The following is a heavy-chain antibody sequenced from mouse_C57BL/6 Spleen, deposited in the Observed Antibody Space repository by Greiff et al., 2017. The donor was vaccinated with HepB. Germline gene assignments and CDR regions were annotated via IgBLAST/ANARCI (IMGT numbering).Heavy chain of an antibody. D-gene: IGHD4-1*01. V-gene: IGHV1-64*01. CDR2: IHPNSGST. J-gene: IGHJ3*01. CDR1: GYTFTSYW. Sequence: QVQLQQSGAELVKPGASVKLSCKASGYTFTSYWMHWVKQRPGQGLEWIGMIHPNSGSTNYNEKFKSKATLTVDKSSSTAYMQLSSLTSEDSAVYYCAREGINWEFAYWGQGTLVTVSA. CDR3: AREGINWEFAY.